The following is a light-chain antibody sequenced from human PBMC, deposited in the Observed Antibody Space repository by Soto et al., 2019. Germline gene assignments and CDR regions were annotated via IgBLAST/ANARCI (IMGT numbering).Light chain of an antibody. Sequence: EIVLTESPGTPSLSPGERATLSCRASQSVSSSYLAWYQQKPGQAPRLLIYGASSRATGIPDRFSGSGSGTDFTLTISRLEPEDFGVYFCQQYSALPMTFGQGTRLEIK. CDR3: QQYSALPMT. CDR2: GAS. CDR1: QSVSSSY. J-gene: IGKJ5*01. V-gene: IGKV3-20*01.